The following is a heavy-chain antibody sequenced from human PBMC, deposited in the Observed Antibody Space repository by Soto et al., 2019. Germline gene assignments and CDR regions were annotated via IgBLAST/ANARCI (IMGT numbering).Heavy chain of an antibody. CDR1: GASISVHSYY. J-gene: IGHJ5*02. D-gene: IGHD1-20*01. CDR2: SYYSGTT. CDR3: TRRYNWKDNYLDP. Sequence: PSETLSLTCTVSGASISVHSYYWTWIRQPPGKGLEWIGSSYYSGTTYFNPSLKSRATISVDTSKNQFSLRLTSVTAADTAIYSCTRRYNWKDNYLDPWGPGALVTVSS. V-gene: IGHV4-39*01.